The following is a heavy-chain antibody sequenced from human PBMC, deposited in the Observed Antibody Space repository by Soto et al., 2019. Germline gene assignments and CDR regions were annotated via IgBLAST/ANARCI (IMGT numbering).Heavy chain of an antibody. CDR2: IWYDGSNK. V-gene: IGHV3-33*01. CDR3: ARVYSGSYSHFDY. CDR1: GFTFSNYG. Sequence: QVQLVESGGGVVQPGRSLRLSCAASGFTFSNYGMHWVRLAPGKGLEWVAVIWYDGSNKYYADSVKGRFTISRDNSINTLYLQMNSLRAEDSAVYYCARVYSGSYSHFDYWGQGTLVTVSS. D-gene: IGHD1-26*01. J-gene: IGHJ4*02.